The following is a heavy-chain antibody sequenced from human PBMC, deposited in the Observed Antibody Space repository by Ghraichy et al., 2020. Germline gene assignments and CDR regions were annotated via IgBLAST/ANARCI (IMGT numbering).Heavy chain of an antibody. CDR1: GGSISSYY. CDR3: ARETIFAGMNV. Sequence: SETLSLTCTVSGGSISSYYWSWIRQPPGKGLEWIGYIYYSGSTNYNPSLKSRVTISVDTSKNQFSLKLSSVTAADTAVYYCARETIFAGMNVWGQGTTVTVSS. CDR2: IYYSGST. V-gene: IGHV4-59*01. D-gene: IGHD3-3*01. J-gene: IGHJ6*02.